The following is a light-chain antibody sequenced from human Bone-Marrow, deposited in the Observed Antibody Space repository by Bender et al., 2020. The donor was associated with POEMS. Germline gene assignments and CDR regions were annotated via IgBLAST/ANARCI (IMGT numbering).Light chain of an antibody. CDR2: RNN. CDR3: QSYDNSLGGWV. J-gene: IGLJ3*02. Sequence: QSVLTQPASASGTPGQRVTISCSGSSSNIGDNYVYWYHQLPGTAPKLLIYRNNQRPSGVPDRFSGSKSGTSGSLAISGLRSEDEADYYCQSYDNSLGGWVFGGGTKLTVL. CDR1: SSNIGDNY. V-gene: IGLV1-47*01.